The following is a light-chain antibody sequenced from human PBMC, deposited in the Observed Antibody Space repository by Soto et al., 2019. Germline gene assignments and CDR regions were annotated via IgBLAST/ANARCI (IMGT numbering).Light chain of an antibody. J-gene: IGLJ2*01. Sequence: QAVVTQEPSLTVSPGGTVTLPCATSTGAVTSGYYPNWFQQKPGQAPRALIYSTNNKYSWTPARFSGSLLGGKADLTLSGVQPEDEADYYCLLYYGGQLGVFGGGTKLTVL. CDR2: STN. CDR3: LLYYGGQLGV. V-gene: IGLV7-43*01. CDR1: TGAVTSGYY.